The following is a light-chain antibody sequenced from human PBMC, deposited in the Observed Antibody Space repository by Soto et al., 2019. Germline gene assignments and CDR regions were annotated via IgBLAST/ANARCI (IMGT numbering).Light chain of an antibody. J-gene: IGKJ4*01. Sequence: DIQMTQSPSTLSGSVGDRVTITCRASQDIAIYLAWYQQKPGEAPKLLIYAASTLYGGVPSRFSGSGSGTDFAPTITSLQAEDFATYYCQQLRMYPSPFGGGTKVDIK. CDR2: AAS. CDR3: QQLRMYPSP. V-gene: IGKV1-9*01. CDR1: QDIAIY.